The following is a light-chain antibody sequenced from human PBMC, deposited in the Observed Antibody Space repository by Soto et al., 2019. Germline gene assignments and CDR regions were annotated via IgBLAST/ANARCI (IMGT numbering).Light chain of an antibody. CDR1: QGISSY. J-gene: IGKJ1*01. CDR2: AAS. V-gene: IGKV1-9*01. CDR3: QQLNSYPWT. Sequence: IQLTQSPSSLSASVGDIVTITCRASQGISSYLAWYQQKPGKAPKLLIYAASTLQSVVPSRFSGSGSGTDFTLTISSLQPEDFATYSCQQLNSYPWTFGQGTKVEIK.